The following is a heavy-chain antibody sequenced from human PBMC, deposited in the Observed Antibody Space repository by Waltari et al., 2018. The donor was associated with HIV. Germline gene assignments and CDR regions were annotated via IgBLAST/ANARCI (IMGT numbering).Heavy chain of an antibody. Sequence: QVQLAESGGGVVQPGRSLRLSCVASGFTFSNYAMHWVRQAPGKGLEWVAVISSDGDNKDYADSVKGRFTLSRDNSKNTVSLQMNSLRAEDTAVYYCARGDYGDLFDIWGQGTMVTVSS. V-gene: IGHV3-30-3*01. J-gene: IGHJ3*02. CDR2: ISSDGDNK. CDR3: ARGDYGDLFDI. CDR1: GFTFSNYA. D-gene: IGHD4-17*01.